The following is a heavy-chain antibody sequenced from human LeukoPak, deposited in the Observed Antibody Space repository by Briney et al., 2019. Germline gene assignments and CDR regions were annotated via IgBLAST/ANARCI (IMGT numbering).Heavy chain of an antibody. V-gene: IGHV3-7*01. CDR3: ARERMYSGSGSTYPYYDY. D-gene: IGHD3-10*01. CDR1: GFTFSSYW. Sequence: GGSLRLSCAASGFTFSSYWMNWVRQAPGKGLEWVANIKQDGGEKYYVDSVKGRFTISRDNAKNALYLEMNSLRAEDTAEYFCARERMYSGSGSTYPYYDYWGQGTLVTVSS. J-gene: IGHJ4*02. CDR2: IKQDGGEK.